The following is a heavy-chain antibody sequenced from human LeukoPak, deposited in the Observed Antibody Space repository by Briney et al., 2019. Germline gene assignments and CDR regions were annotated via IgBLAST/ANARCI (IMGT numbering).Heavy chain of an antibody. CDR2: ISGSGGST. Sequence: GGTLRLSCAASGFTFSNYGMSWVRQAPGKGLEWVSAISGSGGSTYYADSVKGRFTISRDNAKNSLYLQMNSLRAEDTAVYYCAELGITMIGGVWGKGTTVTISS. V-gene: IGHV3-23*01. D-gene: IGHD3-10*02. CDR1: GFTFSNYG. J-gene: IGHJ6*04. CDR3: AELGITMIGGV.